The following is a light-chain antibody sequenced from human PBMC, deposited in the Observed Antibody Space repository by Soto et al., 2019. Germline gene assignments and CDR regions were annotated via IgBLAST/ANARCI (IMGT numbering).Light chain of an antibody. CDR1: SSNIGAGYD. Sequence: QSVLAQPPSVSRAPGQRVTISCPGSSSNIGAGYDVHWYQQRPGTAPKLLIFGNINRPSGVPDRFSGSKSGTSASLAITGLQAEDEGDYYRQSYDSTLSARYVFGTGTKVTVL. V-gene: IGLV1-40*01. CDR2: GNI. CDR3: QSYDSTLSARYV. J-gene: IGLJ1*01.